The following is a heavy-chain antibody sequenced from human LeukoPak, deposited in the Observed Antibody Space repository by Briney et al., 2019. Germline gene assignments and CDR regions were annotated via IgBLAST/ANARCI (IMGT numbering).Heavy chain of an antibody. V-gene: IGHV3-23*01. CDR1: GFTLRNYG. J-gene: IGHJ4*02. D-gene: IGHD3-10*01. Sequence: GGSLRLSCAAPGFTLRNYGISSVPQAPGKGLEWVSALSGSGGSTYYADSVKGRFTISRDNSENTLYLQMNSLRAEDTAVYYCAKDRYYYGSGSTYSDYWGQGTLVTVSS. CDR3: AKDRYYYGSGSTYSDY. CDR2: LSGSGGST.